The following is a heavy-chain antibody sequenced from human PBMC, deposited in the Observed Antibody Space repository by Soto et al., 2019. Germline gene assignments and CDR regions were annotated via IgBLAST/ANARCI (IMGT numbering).Heavy chain of an antibody. J-gene: IGHJ5*02. CDR3: ARGKSTTPTGYSSSWYLLDP. V-gene: IGHV4-30-4*01. D-gene: IGHD6-13*01. CDR1: GGSISSGDDY. CDR2: IYYSGIT. Sequence: SETLSLTCTVSGGSISSGDDYWSWKRQHQGKGLLWIGYIYYSGITYYNPSLKSRVTISVDTSKNQFSLKLSSVTAADTAVYYCARGKSTTPTGYSSSWYLLDPWGQGTLVTV.